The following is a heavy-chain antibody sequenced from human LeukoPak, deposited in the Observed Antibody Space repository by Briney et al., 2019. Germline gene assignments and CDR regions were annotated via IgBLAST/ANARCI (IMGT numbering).Heavy chain of an antibody. V-gene: IGHV3-30*04. D-gene: IGHD2/OR15-2a*01. CDR3: ARGPYGAFPPNDY. CDR1: GFTLSSYA. CDR2: ISYDGSNK. J-gene: IGHJ4*02. Sequence: PGGSLRLSCAASGFTLSSYAMHWVRQAPGKGLEWVAVISYDGSNKYYADSVKGRFTISRDNSKNTLYLQMNSLRAEDTAVYYCARGPYGAFPPNDYWGQGTLVTVSS.